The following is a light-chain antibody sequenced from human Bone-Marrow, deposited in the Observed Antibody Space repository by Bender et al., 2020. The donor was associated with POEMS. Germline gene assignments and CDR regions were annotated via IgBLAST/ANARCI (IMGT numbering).Light chain of an antibody. CDR1: SSNIGAHA. V-gene: IGLV1-44*01. CDR2: SSH. J-gene: IGLJ3*02. CDR3: TSYVGSNNWV. Sequence: QSVLTQPPSASGTPGQRVTISCSGGSSNIGAHAVNWYQHLPGTAPKLLIYSSHRRPSEVPDRFSGSRSGTSASLAISGLQSEDEADYYCTSYVGSNNWVFGGGTKLTVL.